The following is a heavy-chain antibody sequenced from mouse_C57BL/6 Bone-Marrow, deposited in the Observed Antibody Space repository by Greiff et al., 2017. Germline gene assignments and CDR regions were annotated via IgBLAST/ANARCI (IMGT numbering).Heavy chain of an antibody. CDR2: IYPGSGNT. D-gene: IGHD1-1*01. CDR3: ARTTTVVATRDYFDD. V-gene: IGHV1-84*01. CDR1: GYTFTDYY. J-gene: IGHJ2*01. Sequence: QVQLQQSGPELVKPGASVKISCKASGYTFTDYYINWVKQRPGQGLEWIGWIYPGSGNTKYNEKFKGKATLTVDTSSSTAYMQLSSLTSEDSAVYCCARTTTVVATRDYFDDWGKGTTLTVSS.